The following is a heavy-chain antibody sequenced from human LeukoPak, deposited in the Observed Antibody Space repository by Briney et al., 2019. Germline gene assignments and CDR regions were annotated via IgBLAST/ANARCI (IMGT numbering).Heavy chain of an antibody. Sequence: GGSLRLTCAASGFTFDDYAMHWVRQAPGKGLEWVSGISWNSGSIGYADSVKGRFTISRDNAKNSLYLQMNSLRAEDTALYYCAKDPYYYDSSGYLDYWGQGTLVTVSS. D-gene: IGHD3-22*01. CDR3: AKDPYYYDSSGYLDY. V-gene: IGHV3-9*01. J-gene: IGHJ4*02. CDR1: GFTFDDYA. CDR2: ISWNSGSI.